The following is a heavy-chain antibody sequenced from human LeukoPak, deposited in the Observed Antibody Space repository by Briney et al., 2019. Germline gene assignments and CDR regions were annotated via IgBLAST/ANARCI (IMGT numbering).Heavy chain of an antibody. V-gene: IGHV4-4*07. CDR1: NGFIGFFL. CDR2: INGNGGT. D-gene: IGHD3-9*01. CDR3: ARGDTIISLDY. Sequence: SETLALTLTFSNGFIGFFLWSGNRAPAGEGLEWIGRINGNGGTNYNPSLKSRVTMSVDTSKSQFSLRLSSVTAADTAVYYCARGDTIISLDYWGQGTLVTVSS. J-gene: IGHJ4*02.